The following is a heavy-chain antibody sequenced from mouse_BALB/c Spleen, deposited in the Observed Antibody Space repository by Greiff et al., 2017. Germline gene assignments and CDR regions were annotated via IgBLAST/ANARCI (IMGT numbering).Heavy chain of an antibody. J-gene: IGHJ3*01. CDR3: ARSITTVGAY. CDR2: IYPGDGDT. D-gene: IGHD1-1*01. Sequence: VKLMESGPQLVRPGASVKISCKASGYAFSSYWMNWVKQRPGQGLEWIGQIYPGDGDTNYNGKFKGKATLTADKSSSTAYMQLSSLTSEDSAVYFCARSITTVGAYWGQGTLVTVSA. CDR1: GYAFSSYW. V-gene: IGHV1-80*01.